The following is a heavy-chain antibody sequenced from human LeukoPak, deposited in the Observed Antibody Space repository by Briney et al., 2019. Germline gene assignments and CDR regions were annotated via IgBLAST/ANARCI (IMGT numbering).Heavy chain of an antibody. D-gene: IGHD5-18*01. J-gene: IGHJ4*02. CDR1: GGSISSYY. Sequence: PSETLSLTCTVSGGSISSYYWSWIRQPPGKGLEWIGYIYYSRSTNYNPSLKSRVTISVDTSKNQFSLKLSSVTAADTAVYYCARRIGYSYDYWGQGTLVTVSS. CDR2: IYYSRST. V-gene: IGHV4-59*01. CDR3: ARRIGYSYDY.